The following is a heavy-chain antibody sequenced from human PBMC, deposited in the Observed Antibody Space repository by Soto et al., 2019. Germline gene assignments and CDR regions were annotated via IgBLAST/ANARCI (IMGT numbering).Heavy chain of an antibody. Sequence: GASVKVSCKASGGTFINHAFSWVRQAPGQGLEWMGGIIPMVGTADYSQKFQGRVTITADESTTTAHMELSSLRSDDSAVYYCARDDATYCGGDCYRYFFYGLDVWGQGTTVTVSS. CDR3: ARDDATYCGGDCYRYFFYGLDV. D-gene: IGHD2-21*02. CDR1: GGTFINHA. CDR2: IIPMVGTA. V-gene: IGHV1-69*13. J-gene: IGHJ6*02.